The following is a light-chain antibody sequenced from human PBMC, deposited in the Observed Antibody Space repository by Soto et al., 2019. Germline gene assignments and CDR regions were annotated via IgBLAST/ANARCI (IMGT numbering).Light chain of an antibody. V-gene: IGKV1-5*03. J-gene: IGKJ4*01. CDR3: QQNTRYPLT. CDR2: KAS. CDR1: QSFSSW. Sequence: DIQMTQSPSTLSASVGDRVTITCRASQSFSSWLAGYQQKPGKAPNLLVYKASSLESGAASRFSGSGSGTEFTLTISSLQPDDFATYYCQQNTRYPLTFGGGTKLEIK.